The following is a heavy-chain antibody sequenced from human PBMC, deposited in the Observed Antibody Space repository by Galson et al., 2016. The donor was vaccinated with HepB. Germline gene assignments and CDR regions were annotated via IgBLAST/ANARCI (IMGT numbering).Heavy chain of an antibody. CDR2: INQDGSGK. D-gene: IGHD6-6*01. Sequence: SLRLSCAASGFTFSSYWLSWVRQAPGKGLEWVANINQDGSGKNHVDSLKGRFDLTRDNAKNLLYLQMKSLRVEDTAVYYCVKESRSSSPGYWGQGTLVTVSA. J-gene: IGHJ4*02. CDR1: GFTFSSYW. V-gene: IGHV3-7*01. CDR3: VKESRSSSPGY.